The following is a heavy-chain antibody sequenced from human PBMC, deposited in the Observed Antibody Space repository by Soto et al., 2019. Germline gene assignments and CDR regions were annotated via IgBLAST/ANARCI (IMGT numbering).Heavy chain of an antibody. J-gene: IGHJ4*02. V-gene: IGHV1-69*12. D-gene: IGHD1-7*01. CDR2: IIPIFGTV. CDR3: ARELGETGTTGLLDY. Sequence: QVQLVQSGAEVRKPGSSVKVSCKASGGTFSSYAISWVRQAPGQGLEWMGGIIPIFGTVNYAQKFQGRVTITADESTSTAYMELSSLRSEDTAVYYCARELGETGTTGLLDYWGQGTLVTVSS. CDR1: GGTFSSYA.